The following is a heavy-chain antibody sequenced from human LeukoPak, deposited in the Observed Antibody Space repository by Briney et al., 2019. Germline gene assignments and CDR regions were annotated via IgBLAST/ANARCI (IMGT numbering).Heavy chain of an antibody. D-gene: IGHD3-16*01. CDR3: ASIMADY. CDR2: INHSGST. J-gene: IGHJ4*02. CDR1: GGSFSGYY. V-gene: IGHV4-34*01. Sequence: PSETLSLTCAVYGGSFSGYYWSWIRQPPGKGLEWIGEINHSGSTNYNPSLKSRLTISVDTSKNQFSLKLSSVTAADTAVYYCASIMADYWGQGTLVTVSS.